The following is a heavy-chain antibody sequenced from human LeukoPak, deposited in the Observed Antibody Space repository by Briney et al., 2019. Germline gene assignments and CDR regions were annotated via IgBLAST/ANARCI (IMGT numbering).Heavy chain of an antibody. CDR1: GGSISSGDYY. J-gene: IGHJ4*02. Sequence: SETLSLTCTVSGGSISSGDYYWSWIRQPPGKGLEWIGYIYYSGSTYYNPSLKSRVTVSVDTSKNQFSLKLSSVTAADMAVYYCPREVSRWPYYFDYWGQGTLVTVSS. CDR3: PREVSRWPYYFDY. CDR2: IYYSGST. V-gene: IGHV4-30-4*01. D-gene: IGHD4-23*01.